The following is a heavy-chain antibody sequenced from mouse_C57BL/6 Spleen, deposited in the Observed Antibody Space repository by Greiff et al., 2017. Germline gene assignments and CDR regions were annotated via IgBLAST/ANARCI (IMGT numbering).Heavy chain of an antibody. Sequence: EVKLVESGGGLVQSGRSLRLSCATSGFTFSDFYMEWVRQAPGKGLEWIAASRNKANDYTTEYSASVKGRLIVSRDTSQSILYLQMNALRAEDTAIYYCARDGDYAGVFAYWGQETLVTVAA. V-gene: IGHV7-1*01. D-gene: IGHD2-4*01. CDR3: ARDGDYAGVFAY. CDR2: SRNKANDYTT. J-gene: IGHJ3*01. CDR1: GFTFSDFY.